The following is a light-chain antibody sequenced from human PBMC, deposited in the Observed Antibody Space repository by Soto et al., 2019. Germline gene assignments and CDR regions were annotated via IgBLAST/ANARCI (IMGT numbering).Light chain of an antibody. CDR1: QSVRSN. V-gene: IGKV3-15*01. J-gene: IGKJ1*01. CDR3: QQYNSWPPWT. CDR2: GAS. Sequence: EIVMTQSPATLSVSPGERATLSCRASQSVRSNLAWYQQKPGQAPRLLIYGASTRATGIPARFSGSGSGTEFTLTISSLLSEDFAVYYCQQYNSWPPWTFGQGTKVEI.